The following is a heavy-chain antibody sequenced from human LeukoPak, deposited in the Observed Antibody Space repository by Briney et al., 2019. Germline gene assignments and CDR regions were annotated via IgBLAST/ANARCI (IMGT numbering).Heavy chain of an antibody. CDR1: GYTFTAYY. V-gene: IGHV1-2*02. CDR2: IHPNSGGK. CDR3: ARDYYGSGTYYKDY. D-gene: IGHD3-10*01. J-gene: IGHJ4*02. Sequence: ASVKVSCKASGYTFTAYYLHWVRQAPGQGLEWMGWIHPNSGGKNYAQNFQGRVSMTTDTSISTAYMELSRLRSDDTAVYYCARDYYGSGTYYKDYWGQGTLVTVSS.